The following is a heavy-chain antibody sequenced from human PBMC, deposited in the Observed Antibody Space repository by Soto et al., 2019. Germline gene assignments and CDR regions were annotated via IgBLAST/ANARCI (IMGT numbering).Heavy chain of an antibody. J-gene: IGHJ4*02. Sequence: QVQLVQSGAEVKKPGASVKVSCKASGYTFTSYGISWVRQAPGQGLEWMGWISAYNGNTNYAQKLQGRVTMTRATSTSTAYMELRSLRYDDTDVYYCARDAQGVFLHYWGQGTLVTVSS. V-gene: IGHV1-18*01. CDR1: GYTFTSYG. CDR2: ISAYNGNT. CDR3: ARDAQGVFLHY. D-gene: IGHD3-16*01.